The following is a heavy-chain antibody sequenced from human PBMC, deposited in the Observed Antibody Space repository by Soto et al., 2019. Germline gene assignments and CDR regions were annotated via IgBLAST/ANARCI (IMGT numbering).Heavy chain of an antibody. CDR1: GFTFSSYT. V-gene: IGHV3-21*01. CDR3: ARDGHMDV. CDR2: IRSSGSFA. Sequence: EVPLVESGGGLVKPGGSLRLSCAASGFTFSSYTMNWVRQAPGKGLEWVSSIRSSGSFAYYPDSVKGRFAISRDNAKNSLYLHMNSLRAEDTGVYYCARDGHMDVWGKGTTVTVSS. J-gene: IGHJ6*03.